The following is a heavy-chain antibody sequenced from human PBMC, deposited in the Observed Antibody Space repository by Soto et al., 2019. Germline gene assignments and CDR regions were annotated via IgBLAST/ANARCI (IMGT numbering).Heavy chain of an antibody. J-gene: IGHJ5*02. CDR3: AYGDSWFDP. CDR2: IYYSGST. CDR1: GGSISSGSCY. Sequence: SETLSLTCTVSGGSISSGSCYWGWIRQPPGKGLEWIGSIYYSGSTYYNPSLRSRVTISVDTSKKQFSLKLISVTAADTAVYYCAYGDSWFDPWGQGTLVTVSS. V-gene: IGHV4-39*01. D-gene: IGHD4-17*01.